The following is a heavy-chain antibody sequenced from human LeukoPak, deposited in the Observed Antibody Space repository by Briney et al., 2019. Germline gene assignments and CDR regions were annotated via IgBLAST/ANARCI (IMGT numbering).Heavy chain of an antibody. V-gene: IGHV3-30-3*01. CDR1: GFTFSSYA. D-gene: IGHD6-13*01. Sequence: GGSLRLSCAASGFTFSSYAMHWVRQAPGKGLEWVAVISYDGSNKYYADSVKGRFTISRDNSKNTLYLQMNSLRAEDTAVYYRARRGLIAAAGIRIMDYWGQGTLVTVSS. CDR3: ARRGLIAAAGIRIMDY. CDR2: ISYDGSNK. J-gene: IGHJ4*02.